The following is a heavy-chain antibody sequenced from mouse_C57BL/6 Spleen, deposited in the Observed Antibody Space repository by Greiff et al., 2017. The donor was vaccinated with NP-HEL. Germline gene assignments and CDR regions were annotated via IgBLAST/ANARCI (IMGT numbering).Heavy chain of an antibody. CDR1: GFTFSDYG. CDR3: ARHYYGSSYGYFDY. Sequence: EVKLVESGGGLVKPGGSLKLSCAASGFTFSDYGMHWVRQAPEKGLEWVAYISSGSSTIYYADTVKGRFTISRDNAKNTLFLQMTSLRSEDTAMYYCARHYYGSSYGYFDYWGQGTTLTVSS. D-gene: IGHD1-1*01. CDR2: ISSGSSTI. V-gene: IGHV5-17*01. J-gene: IGHJ2*01.